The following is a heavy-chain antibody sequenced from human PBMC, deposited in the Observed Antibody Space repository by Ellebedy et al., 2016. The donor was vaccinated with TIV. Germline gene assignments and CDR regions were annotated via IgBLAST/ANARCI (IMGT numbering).Heavy chain of an antibody. Sequence: SETLSLXCAVSGGSISSSDWWSWVRQPPGKGLEWIGEIFHSGSTNYNPSLASRVTISVDESKNHFSLTLNSVTAADTAVYYCAGRPYYTSPGGNNWFDPWGQGTLVTVSS. V-gene: IGHV4-4*02. D-gene: IGHD3-3*01. CDR1: GGSISSSDW. CDR2: IFHSGST. CDR3: AGRPYYTSPGGNNWFDP. J-gene: IGHJ5*02.